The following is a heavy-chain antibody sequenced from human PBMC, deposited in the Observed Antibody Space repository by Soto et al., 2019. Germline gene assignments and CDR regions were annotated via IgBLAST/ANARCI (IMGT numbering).Heavy chain of an antibody. Sequence: GGSLRLSCAASGFSFSGYGMHWVRQAPGKGLVWVSRINSDGSSTNYADSVKGRFTISRDNAKNTLYLQMKSLRAEDTAVYYRARVYCSGGSCIHPDCWRQGSPVTASS. CDR3: ARVYCSGGSCIHPDC. CDR1: GFSFSGYG. CDR2: INSDGSST. J-gene: IGHJ4*02. D-gene: IGHD2-15*01. V-gene: IGHV3-74*01.